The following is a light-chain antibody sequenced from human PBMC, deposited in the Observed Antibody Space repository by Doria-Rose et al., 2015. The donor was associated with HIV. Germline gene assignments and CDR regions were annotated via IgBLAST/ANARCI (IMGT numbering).Light chain of an antibody. CDR1: QSLLYTSKNY. J-gene: IGKJ3*01. CDR3: QQYYDTPS. V-gene: IGKV4-1*01. Sequence: DIRVTQSPESLGMSLGERATLNCKSNQSLLYTSKNYLAWYQQKPGQPPKLLIYWASTRQSVVPARFSGSRSGTDFTLTNSSLEAEDVAVCYCQQYYDTPSFGPGTTVDIK. CDR2: WAS.